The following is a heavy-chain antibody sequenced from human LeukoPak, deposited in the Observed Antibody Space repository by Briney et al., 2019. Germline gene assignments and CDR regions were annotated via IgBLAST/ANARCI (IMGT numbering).Heavy chain of an antibody. Sequence: GGSLTLSCAASGFTFCDYGMRWVRHAPGGGVGWDSSMYANVGNTAYADSVKGRFAISRDTPNDSLYLQLNSLRAEDTALYYCARDRGSLQYIDYRGQGTLVTVSS. V-gene: IGHV3-20*04. CDR2: MYANVGNT. CDR1: GFTFCDYG. J-gene: IGHJ4*02. D-gene: IGHD5-24*01. CDR3: ARDRGSLQYIDY.